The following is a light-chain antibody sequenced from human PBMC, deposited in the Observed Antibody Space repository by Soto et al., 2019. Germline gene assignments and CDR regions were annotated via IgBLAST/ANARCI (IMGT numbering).Light chain of an antibody. V-gene: IGKV3-11*01. Sequence: EMVMTQSPATLSVSPGERASLSCRASQSVSTNLAWYQQKPGQAPRLLIYDASNRATGIPARFSGSGSGTDFTLTISSLEPEDFAVYYCQQRSKWPPITFGQGTRLEIK. CDR1: QSVSTN. CDR3: QQRSKWPPIT. CDR2: DAS. J-gene: IGKJ5*01.